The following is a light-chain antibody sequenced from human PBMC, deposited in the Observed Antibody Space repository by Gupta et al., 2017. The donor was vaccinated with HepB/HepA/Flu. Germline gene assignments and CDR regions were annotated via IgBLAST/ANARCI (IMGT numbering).Light chain of an antibody. V-gene: IGKV3-20*01. CDR3: QQYGRSLF. CDR2: DAS. Sequence: EMVLTQSPGTLSLSPGERATLSCRASQSVGTYLAWYQQKPGQAPRLLIFDASSRITGIPDRFIGGGSGTDFTLTISSLEPVDFALYYCQQYGRSLFFGPGTKLHIK. J-gene: IGKJ3*01. CDR1: QSVGTY.